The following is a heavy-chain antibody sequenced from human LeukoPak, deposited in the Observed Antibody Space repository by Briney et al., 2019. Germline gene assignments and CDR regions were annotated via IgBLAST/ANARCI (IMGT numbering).Heavy chain of an antibody. Sequence: GASVKVSCKASGYTFTSYSLHWVRQAPGQRLEWMGWTNPGNGKTKYPQTFQGRVTISRDTSASTAYMELRSLRSEDTAVYYCTLFDYDSWSAYLHWGQGALVTVSS. CDR1: GYTFTSYS. V-gene: IGHV1-3*01. J-gene: IGHJ4*02. CDR3: TLFDYDSWSAYLH. CDR2: TNPGNGKT. D-gene: IGHD3-3*01.